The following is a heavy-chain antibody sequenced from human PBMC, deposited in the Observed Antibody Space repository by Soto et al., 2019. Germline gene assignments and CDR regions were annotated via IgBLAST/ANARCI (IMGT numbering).Heavy chain of an antibody. J-gene: IGHJ5*02. CDR1: GFTFSSYA. V-gene: IGHV3-23*01. Sequence: EVQLLESGGGLVQPGGSLRLSCAASGFTFSSYAMSWVRQAPGKGLEWVSAISGSGGSTYYADSVKGRFTISRDNSKNTVYLQMISLRAEETAVYYCAKAPLKYYDFWSGLDGYNWFDPWGQGTLVTASS. D-gene: IGHD3-3*01. CDR2: ISGSGGST. CDR3: AKAPLKYYDFWSGLDGYNWFDP.